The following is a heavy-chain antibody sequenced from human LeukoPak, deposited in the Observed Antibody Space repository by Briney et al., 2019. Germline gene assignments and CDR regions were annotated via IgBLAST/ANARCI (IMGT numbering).Heavy chain of an antibody. V-gene: IGHV4-59*01. Sequence: SETLSLTCTVSGGSISSYYWSWIRQPPGKGLEWIGYIYYSGSTNYNPSLKSRVTISVDTSKNQLSLKLSSVTAADTAVYYCARVVHGDYVIWFDPWGQGTLVTVSS. CDR3: ARVVHGDYVIWFDP. CDR1: GGSISSYY. J-gene: IGHJ5*02. D-gene: IGHD4-17*01. CDR2: IYYSGST.